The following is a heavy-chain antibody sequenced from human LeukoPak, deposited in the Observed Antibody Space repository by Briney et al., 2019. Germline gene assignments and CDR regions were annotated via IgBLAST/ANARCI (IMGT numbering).Heavy chain of an antibody. D-gene: IGHD2-8*02. CDR3: ARETAGGQFFDY. CDR1: GGSISSSSYY. Sequence: SQTLSLTCTVSGGSISSSSYYWGWIRQPPGKGLEWIGSIYYSGSTYYNPSLKSRVTISVDTSKNQFSLKLSSVTAADTAVYYCARETAGGQFFDYWGQGTLVTVSS. J-gene: IGHJ4*02. V-gene: IGHV4-39*07. CDR2: IYYSGST.